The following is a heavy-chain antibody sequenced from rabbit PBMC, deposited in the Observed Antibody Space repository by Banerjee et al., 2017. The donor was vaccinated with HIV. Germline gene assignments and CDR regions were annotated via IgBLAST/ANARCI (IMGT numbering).Heavy chain of an antibody. CDR3: ARYADSTFNL. CDR2: INTISGDT. V-gene: IGHV1S40*01. CDR1: GFSFSNNG. J-gene: IGHJ4*01. D-gene: IGHD4-2*01. Sequence: QSLEESGGDLVKPGASLTLTCTASGFSFSNNGMCWVRQAPGKGLEWIACINTISGDTVYATWAKGRFTISKASSTTVTLQMTSLTAADTATCFCARYADSTFNLWGPGTLVTVS.